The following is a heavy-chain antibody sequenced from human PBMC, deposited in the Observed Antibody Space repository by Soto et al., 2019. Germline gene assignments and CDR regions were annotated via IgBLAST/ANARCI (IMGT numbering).Heavy chain of an antibody. V-gene: IGHV3-23*01. CDR2: ISGSGDST. D-gene: IGHD6-13*01. J-gene: IGHJ4*02. Sequence: GGSLRLSCAASGFTFSDYYIHWIRRAPGKGLEWVSAISGSGDSTYYADSVKGRFTISRDNSKNTLYLQMNSLRAEDTAVYYCAKGDSSSWDNFDYWGQGTLVTVSS. CDR1: GFTFSDYY. CDR3: AKGDSSSWDNFDY.